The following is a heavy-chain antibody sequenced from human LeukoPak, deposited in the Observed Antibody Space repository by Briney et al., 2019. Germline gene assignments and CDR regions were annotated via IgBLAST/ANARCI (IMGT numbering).Heavy chain of an antibody. Sequence: GGSLRLSCAASGFTFSSYAMHWVRQAPGKGLEWVAVISYDGSNKYYADSVKGRFTISRDNAKNSLYLQMNSLRAEDTAVYYCARETGTTWYWGQGTLVTVSS. CDR1: GFTFSSYA. CDR2: ISYDGSNK. J-gene: IGHJ4*02. V-gene: IGHV3-30*04. D-gene: IGHD1-7*01. CDR3: ARETGTTWY.